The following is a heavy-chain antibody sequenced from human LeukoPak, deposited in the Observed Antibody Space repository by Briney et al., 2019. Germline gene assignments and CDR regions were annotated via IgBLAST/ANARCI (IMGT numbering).Heavy chain of an antibody. CDR1: GGSFSGYY. D-gene: IGHD3-22*01. V-gene: IGHV4-34*01. Sequence: SETLSLTCAVYGGSFSGYYWSLIRQPPGKGLEWIGEINHSGSTNYNPSLKSRVTISVDTSKNQFSLKLSSVTAADMAVYYCARGAIYYYDSSGYYPLYYYYYMDVWGKGTTVTVSS. J-gene: IGHJ6*03. CDR2: INHSGST. CDR3: ARGAIYYYDSSGYYPLYYYYYMDV.